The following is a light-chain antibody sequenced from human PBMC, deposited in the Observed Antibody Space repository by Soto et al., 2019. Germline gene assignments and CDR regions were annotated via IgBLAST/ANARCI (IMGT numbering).Light chain of an antibody. CDR1: QSISSY. V-gene: IGKV1-39*01. CDR3: QQSYSTPWT. J-gene: IGKJ1*01. Sequence: DIQMTQSPSSLSASVGDRVTITCRASQSISSYLNWYQQKPGKAPKLLIYAASSLQSGVPSRFSGSGSRTDFTLTISSLQPEDFATYYCQQSYSTPWTFGQATKAEIK. CDR2: AAS.